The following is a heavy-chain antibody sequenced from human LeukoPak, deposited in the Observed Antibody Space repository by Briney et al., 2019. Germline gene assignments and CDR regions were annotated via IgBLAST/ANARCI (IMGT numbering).Heavy chain of an antibody. J-gene: IGHJ1*01. D-gene: IGHD3-22*01. CDR1: GFTFSRYW. V-gene: IGHV3-74*01. CDR2: IKSDGKT. Sequence: GGSLRLSCEASGFTFSRYWMHWVRQAPGKGLVWVSRIKSDGKTNYADSVKGRFTISRDNAKNTESLQMDSLRAEDTGVYYCARAPSEVGGYYPEYFRHWGQGTLVTVSS. CDR3: ARAPSEVGGYYPEYFRH.